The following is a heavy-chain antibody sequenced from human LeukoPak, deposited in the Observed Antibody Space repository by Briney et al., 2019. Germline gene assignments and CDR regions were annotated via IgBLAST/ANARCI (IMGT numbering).Heavy chain of an antibody. V-gene: IGHV4-59*01. D-gene: IGHD6-13*01. Sequence: PSETLSLTCSVSGGSISSYYWSWIRQPPGKGLEWIGYLYYSGSTNSNPSLKSRVTMSVDTSKNQFSLKLSSVTAADTAVYYCAKGGIRSGAFDIWGQGTRVTVSS. CDR1: GGSISSYY. J-gene: IGHJ3*02. CDR3: AKGGIRSGAFDI. CDR2: LYYSGST.